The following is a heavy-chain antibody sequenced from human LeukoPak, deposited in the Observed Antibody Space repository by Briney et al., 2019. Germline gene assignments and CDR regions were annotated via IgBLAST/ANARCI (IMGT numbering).Heavy chain of an antibody. Sequence: AGGSLRLSCEASGFTFGSHAMYWVRQAPGKGLEWAAGIFGSGGSPHYADPVKGRFTISRDNSRNTVYLQINSLRAEDTAVYYCGKTTVGYSSGQKPAWPVDYWGQGTLVTVSS. J-gene: IGHJ4*02. CDR3: GKTTVGYSSGQKPAWPVDY. D-gene: IGHD5-18*01. CDR1: GFTFGSHA. V-gene: IGHV3-23*01. CDR2: IFGSGGSP.